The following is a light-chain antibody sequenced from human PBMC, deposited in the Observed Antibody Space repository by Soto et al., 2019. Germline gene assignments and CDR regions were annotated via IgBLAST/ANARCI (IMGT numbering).Light chain of an antibody. CDR1: SSNIGSNT. V-gene: IGLV1-44*01. J-gene: IGLJ1*01. CDR3: AAWDDSLNGFV. CDR2: SNS. Sequence: QSALTQPPSASGAPGQRVTISCSGSSSNIGSNTVNWYQQLPGTAPKLLIYSNSQRPSGVTDRFSGSKSGTSASLAISGLQSEDEADYYCAAWDDSLNGFVFGTGTKVTVL.